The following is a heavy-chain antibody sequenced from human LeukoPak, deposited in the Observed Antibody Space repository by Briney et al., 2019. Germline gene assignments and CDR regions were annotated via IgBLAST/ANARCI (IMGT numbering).Heavy chain of an antibody. D-gene: IGHD2-21*02. J-gene: IGHJ4*02. Sequence: GGSLRLSCAASGFTFSSYAMHWVRQAPGKGLEWVAVISYDGSNKYYADSVKGRFTISRDNSKNTLYLQMNSLRAEDTAVYYCARIYCGGDCYPDYWGQGTLVTVSS. CDR2: ISYDGSNK. CDR1: GFTFSSYA. V-gene: IGHV3-30-3*01. CDR3: ARIYCGGDCYPDY.